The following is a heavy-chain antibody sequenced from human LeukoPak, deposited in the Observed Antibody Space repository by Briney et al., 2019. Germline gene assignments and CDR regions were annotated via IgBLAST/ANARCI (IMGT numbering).Heavy chain of an antibody. V-gene: IGHV3-23*01. Sequence: PGGSLRLSCAASGFTFSSYAMRWPRQARGKGLEWVTAFSGSGGSTYYADSVNGRFTISRDNSKNTLYLQMNSLRAEDTAVYYCAKDPGLLWFGESQYFDYWGQGTLVTVSS. CDR3: AKDPGLLWFGESQYFDY. CDR1: GFTFSSYA. J-gene: IGHJ4*02. CDR2: FSGSGGST. D-gene: IGHD3-10*01.